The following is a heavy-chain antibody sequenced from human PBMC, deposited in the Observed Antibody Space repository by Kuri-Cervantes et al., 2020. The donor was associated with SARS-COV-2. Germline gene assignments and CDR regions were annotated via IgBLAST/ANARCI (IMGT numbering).Heavy chain of an antibody. J-gene: IGHJ5*02. Sequence: ASVKVSCKASGYTFTGYYMHWVRQAPGQGLEWMGWINPNSGGTNYEQKFQGRVTMTRDTSISTAYMELSRLRSDDTAVYYCARDTQQYYDFWSGYYNWFDPGGQGTLVTVSS. CDR3: ARDTQQYYDFWSGYYNWFDP. D-gene: IGHD3-3*01. CDR2: INPNSGGT. CDR1: GYTFTGYY. V-gene: IGHV1-2*02.